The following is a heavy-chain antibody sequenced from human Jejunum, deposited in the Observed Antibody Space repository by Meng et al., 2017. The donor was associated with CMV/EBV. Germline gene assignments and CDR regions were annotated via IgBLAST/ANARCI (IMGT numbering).Heavy chain of an antibody. D-gene: IGHD1-14*01. CDR2: ISGSGTNT. V-gene: IGHV3-23*01. J-gene: IGHJ4*02. Sequence: AASGFPFRTYGMSWVRQATGKGLEWVSTISGSGTNTYYADSVKGRFTISRDNSKNTLFLQMNSLRAEDTAAYYCAKVGSYNHLDYWGQGPLVTVSS. CDR1: GFPFRTYG. CDR3: AKVGSYNHLDY.